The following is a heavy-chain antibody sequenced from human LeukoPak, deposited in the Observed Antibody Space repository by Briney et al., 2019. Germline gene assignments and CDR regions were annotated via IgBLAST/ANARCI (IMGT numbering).Heavy chain of an antibody. CDR2: ITPFNGNT. Sequence: GASVKDSCKASGYTFTYRYLHWVRQAPGQALEWMGWITPFNGNTNYAQKFQDRATITRDRSMSTAYMELSSLRSEDTAMYYCATTHDYGDYVHAFDIWGQGTMVTVSS. D-gene: IGHD4-17*01. CDR1: GYTFTYRY. CDR3: ATTHDYGDYVHAFDI. V-gene: IGHV1-45*02. J-gene: IGHJ3*02.